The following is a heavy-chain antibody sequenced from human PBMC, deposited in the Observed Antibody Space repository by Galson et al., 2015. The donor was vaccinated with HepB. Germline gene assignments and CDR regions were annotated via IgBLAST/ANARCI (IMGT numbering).Heavy chain of an antibody. CDR3: AQDLTYYYGSGSYFVGMNA. CDR2: ISWKSDFT. J-gene: IGHJ6*02. Sequence: SLRLSCAASGFTFRTYAMSWVRQVPGKGLEWVAGISWKSDFTGYADSVRGRFTISRDNAKYSLYLQMNSLRTEDTALYYCAQDLTYYYGSGSYFVGMNAWGQGTTVTVS. CDR1: GFTFRTYA. V-gene: IGHV3-9*01. D-gene: IGHD3-10*01.